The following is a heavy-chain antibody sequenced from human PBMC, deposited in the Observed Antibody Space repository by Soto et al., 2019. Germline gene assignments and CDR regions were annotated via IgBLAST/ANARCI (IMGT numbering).Heavy chain of an antibody. CDR2: IYYSGST. D-gene: IGHD2-15*01. CDR1: GGSISSYY. Sequence: SETLSLTCTVSGGSISSYYWSWIRQPPGKGLEWIGYIYYSGSTNYNPSLKSRVTISVDTSKNQFSLKLSSVTAADTAVYYCARDLGYCSGGSCYSQFDPWGQGTLVTVSS. CDR3: ARDLGYCSGGSCYSQFDP. J-gene: IGHJ5*02. V-gene: IGHV4-59*01.